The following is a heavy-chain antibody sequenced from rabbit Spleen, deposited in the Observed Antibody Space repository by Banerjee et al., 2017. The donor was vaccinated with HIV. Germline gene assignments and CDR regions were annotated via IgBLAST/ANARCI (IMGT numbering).Heavy chain of an antibody. Sequence: QEQLEESGGDLVKPEGSLTLTCTASGFSFSNNYWICWVRQAPGKGLEWIGCINTINDVTWYASWAKGRFTISKTSSTTVTLQMTSLTAADTATYFCARDVNGGSYDFNLWGQGTLVTVS. CDR3: ARDVNGGSYDFNL. CDR1: GFSFSNNYW. J-gene: IGHJ4*01. CDR2: INTINDVT. V-gene: IGHV1S45*01. D-gene: IGHD5-1*01.